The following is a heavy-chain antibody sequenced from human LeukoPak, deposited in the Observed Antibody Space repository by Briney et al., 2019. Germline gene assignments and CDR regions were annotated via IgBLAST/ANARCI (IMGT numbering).Heavy chain of an antibody. J-gene: IGHJ6*03. D-gene: IGHD3-9*01. Sequence: GSSVRVSCKASGGTFSSYAISWVRQAPGQGLEWMGGIIPIFGTANYAQKFQGRVTITADESTSTAYMELSSLRSEDTAVYYCARDKRYFDWLSNYYYYYYMDVWGKGTTVTISS. CDR3: ARDKRYFDWLSNYYYYYYMDV. CDR2: IIPIFGTA. CDR1: GGTFSSYA. V-gene: IGHV1-69*01.